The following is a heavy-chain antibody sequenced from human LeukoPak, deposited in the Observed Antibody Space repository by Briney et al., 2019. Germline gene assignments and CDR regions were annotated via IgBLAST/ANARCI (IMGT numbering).Heavy chain of an antibody. Sequence: SETLSLTCTVSGGSISSSSYYWGWIRQPPGAGLEWIGSIYYSGSTYYNPSLKSRVTISVDTSKNQFSLKLSSVTAADTAVYYCAREDSGISDNAFDIWGQGTMVTISS. CDR2: IYYSGST. CDR3: AREDSGISDNAFDI. J-gene: IGHJ3*02. V-gene: IGHV4-39*07. D-gene: IGHD1-26*01. CDR1: GGSISSSSYY.